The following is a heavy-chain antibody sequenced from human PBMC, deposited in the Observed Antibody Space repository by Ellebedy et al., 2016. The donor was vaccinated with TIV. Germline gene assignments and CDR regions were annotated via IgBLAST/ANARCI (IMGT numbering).Heavy chain of an antibody. Sequence: SETLSLTCTVSGGSISSGDYYWSWVRQPPGKGLEWIGEIYHSGSTNYNPSLKSRVTISVDKSKNQFSLKLSSVTAADTAVYYCARGPEFDYWGQGTLVTVSS. V-gene: IGHV4-4*02. CDR2: IYHSGST. J-gene: IGHJ4*02. CDR1: GGSISSGDYY. CDR3: ARGPEFDY.